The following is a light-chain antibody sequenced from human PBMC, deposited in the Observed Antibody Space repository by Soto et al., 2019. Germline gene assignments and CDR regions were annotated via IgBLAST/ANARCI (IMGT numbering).Light chain of an antibody. Sequence: SALTQPASLSGSPGQSITISCTGTSSDIGAYDYVSWFQQHPGKAPKLMIYEVSNRPSGVSNRFSGSKSGNTASLTISGLQAEDEADYYCSSYTSSSTLWVFGGGTKVTVL. CDR2: EVS. CDR3: SSYTSSSTLWV. V-gene: IGLV2-14*01. J-gene: IGLJ3*02. CDR1: SSDIGAYDY.